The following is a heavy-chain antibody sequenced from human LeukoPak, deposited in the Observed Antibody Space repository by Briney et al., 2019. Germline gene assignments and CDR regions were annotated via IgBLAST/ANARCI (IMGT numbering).Heavy chain of an antibody. J-gene: IGHJ4*02. Sequence: PGRSLRLSCAASGFSFSNYGMHWVRQAPGKGLEWVSYISSSSSYTSYADSVKGRFTISRDNAKNSLYLQMNSLRAEDTAVYYCARGRRDGYNYYFDYWGQGTLVTVSS. V-gene: IGHV3-11*05. CDR3: ARGRRDGYNYYFDY. D-gene: IGHD5-24*01. CDR2: ISSSSSYT. CDR1: GFSFSNYG.